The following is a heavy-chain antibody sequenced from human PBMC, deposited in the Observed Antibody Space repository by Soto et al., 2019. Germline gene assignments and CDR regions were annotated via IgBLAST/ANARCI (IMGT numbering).Heavy chain of an antibody. CDR2: ISGGGGST. Sequence: EVHLLESGGGLVQPGGSLRLSCVASGLTFSSYAMSWVRQAPGKGLDWISVISGGGGSTYHADSVKGRFTISRDNSKNTLYLQMNSLRAEDTAVYYCANAYSSNSFGWGGNFAYWGQGTLVTVSS. CDR1: GLTFSSYA. CDR3: ANAYSSNSFGWGGNFAY. D-gene: IGHD6-13*01. J-gene: IGHJ4*02. V-gene: IGHV3-23*01.